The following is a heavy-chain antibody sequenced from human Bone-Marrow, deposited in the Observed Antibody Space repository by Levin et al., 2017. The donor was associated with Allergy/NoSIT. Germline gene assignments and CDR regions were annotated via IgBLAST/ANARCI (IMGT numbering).Heavy chain of an antibody. CDR1: GFTFDSYG. V-gene: IGHV3-30*18. D-gene: IGHD1-26*01. Sequence: GWSLRLSCAASGFTFDSYGMYWVRQAPGKGLEWVAIISYEGTNEDYGDSVKGRFTISRDNSKNTLYLQMNSLRPEDTAVYYCAKDMGGGTYYPFYFYGMDVWGHGTTVTVSS. CDR3: AKDMGGGTYYPFYFYGMDV. J-gene: IGHJ6*02. CDR2: ISYEGTNE.